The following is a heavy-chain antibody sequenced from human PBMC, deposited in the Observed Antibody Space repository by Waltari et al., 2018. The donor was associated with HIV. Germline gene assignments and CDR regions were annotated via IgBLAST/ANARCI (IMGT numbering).Heavy chain of an antibody. V-gene: IGHV4-39*01. J-gene: IGHJ4*02. CDR3: ARHYEMPTNPPGY. D-gene: IGHD3-16*01. Sequence: QLQLQESGPGLVKPSETLSLICTVSGGSISSSSYYWGWIRQTPGKGLEWIGSVHYTGSTFYNPSLQSRVSMSVDTSKNQFSLKMASVTATDTATYFCARHYEMPTNPPGYWGQGTLVTVSS. CDR2: VHYTGST. CDR1: GGSISSSSYY.